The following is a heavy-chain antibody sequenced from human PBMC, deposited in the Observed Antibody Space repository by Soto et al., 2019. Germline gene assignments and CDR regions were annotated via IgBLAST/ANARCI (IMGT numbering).Heavy chain of an antibody. Sequence: PGGSLRLSCAASGFTFNSYAMHWVRQTPGEGLEWVAFISNDGSKKYYADSVKGRFTISRDSSKNTLYLQINSLRAEDTAVYFCARGLATPYYYDSSGYDYWGQGSLVTV. CDR1: GFTFNSYA. CDR3: ARGLATPYYYDSSGYDY. V-gene: IGHV3-30-3*01. J-gene: IGHJ4*02. D-gene: IGHD3-22*01. CDR2: ISNDGSKK.